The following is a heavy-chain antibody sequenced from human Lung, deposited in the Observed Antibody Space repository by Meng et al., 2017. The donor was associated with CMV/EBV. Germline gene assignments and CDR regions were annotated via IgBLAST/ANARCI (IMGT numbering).Heavy chain of an antibody. CDR3: ARDLGYCSSTSCCYYYGMDV. CDR1: GGSISSYY. CDR2: IYYSGST. Sequence: SXTXSLXCTVSGGSISSYYWSWIRQPPGKGLEWIGYIYYSGSTNYNPSLKSRFTISVDTSKNQFSLKLSSVTAADTAVYYCARDLGYCSSTSCCYYYGMDVWGQGTXVTGSS. D-gene: IGHD2-2*01. J-gene: IGHJ6*02. V-gene: IGHV4-59*01.